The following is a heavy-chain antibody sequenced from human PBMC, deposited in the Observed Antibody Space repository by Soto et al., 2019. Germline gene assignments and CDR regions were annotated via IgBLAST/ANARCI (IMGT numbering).Heavy chain of an antibody. V-gene: IGHV1-24*01. Sequence: GASVKVSCKVSGYTLTELSMHWVRQAPGKGLEWMGGFDPEDGETIYAQKFQGRVTMTEDTSTDTAYMELSSLRSEDTAVYYCATDSSPPDSLRVAFDIWGKGTMVTVPS. CDR3: ATDSSPPDSLRVAFDI. CDR1: GYTLTELS. CDR2: FDPEDGET. D-gene: IGHD2-15*01. J-gene: IGHJ3*02.